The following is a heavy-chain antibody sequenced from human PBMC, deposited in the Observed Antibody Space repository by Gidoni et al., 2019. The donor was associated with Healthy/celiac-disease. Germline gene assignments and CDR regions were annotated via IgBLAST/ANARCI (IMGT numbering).Heavy chain of an antibody. Sequence: EVQLLESGGGLVQPGGSLRRSCAASGFTFSSYAMSWVRQAPGRGLEWVSAISGSGGSTYSPDSVKGRFTISRYNSKNTLYLQMNSLRAEDTAVYYCAKVFIPVVVVAAGWFDPWGQGTLVTVSS. CDR3: AKVFIPVVVVAAGWFDP. J-gene: IGHJ5*02. V-gene: IGHV3-23*01. CDR2: ISGSGGST. D-gene: IGHD2-15*01. CDR1: GFTFSSYA.